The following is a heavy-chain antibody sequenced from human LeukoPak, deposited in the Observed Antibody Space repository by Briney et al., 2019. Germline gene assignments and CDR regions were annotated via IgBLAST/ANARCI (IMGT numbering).Heavy chain of an antibody. D-gene: IGHD2-2*01. V-gene: IGHV1-2*02. Sequence: GASVKVSCKASGYTFTGYYMHWVRQAPGQGLEWMGWINPNSGGTNYAQKFQGRVTMTRDTSTSTVYMELSSLRSEDTAVYYCAREPIVVVPAATIDAFDIWGQGTMVTVSS. CDR1: GYTFTGYY. CDR3: AREPIVVVPAATIDAFDI. CDR2: INPNSGGT. J-gene: IGHJ3*02.